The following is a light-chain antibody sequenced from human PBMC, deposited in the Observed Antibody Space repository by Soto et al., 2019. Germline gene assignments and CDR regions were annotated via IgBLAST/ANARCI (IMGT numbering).Light chain of an antibody. CDR3: SSYTSSSTPYV. J-gene: IGLJ1*01. CDR1: SSDVGGYNY. Sequence: QSALTQPASVSGSPGQSITISCTGTSSDVGGYNYVSWYQQHPGKAPKLMIYEVSNRPSGVSNRFSGSKSGNTASLTISVLQAEDEDEYYCSSYTSSSTPYVFGTGTKVTVL. V-gene: IGLV2-14*01. CDR2: EVS.